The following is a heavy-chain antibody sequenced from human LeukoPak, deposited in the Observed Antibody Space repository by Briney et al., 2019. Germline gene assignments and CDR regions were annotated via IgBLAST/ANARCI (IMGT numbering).Heavy chain of an antibody. CDR1: GGSFSGYY. J-gene: IGHJ4*02. V-gene: IGHV4-34*01. D-gene: IGHD1-1*01. CDR3: ARALPEPPWYYFDY. CDR2: INHSGST. Sequence: MPSETLSLTCAVYGGSFSGYYWSWIRQPPGKGLEWIGEINHSGSTNYNPSLKSRVTISVDTSKNQFSLKLSSVTAADTAVYYCARALPEPPWYYFDYWGQGTLVTVSS.